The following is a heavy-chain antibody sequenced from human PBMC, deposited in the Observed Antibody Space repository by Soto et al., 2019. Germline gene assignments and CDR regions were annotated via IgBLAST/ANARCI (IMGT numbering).Heavy chain of an antibody. D-gene: IGHD3-22*01. CDR1: GFTFSSYA. CDR2: ISSNGGST. Sequence: PGGSLRLSCSASGFTFSSYAMHWVRQAPGKGLEFVSAISSNGGSTYYADSVKGRFTISRDNSKNTLYLQMSSLRAEDTAVYYCVKDIPYYYDSSGYRAEYFQHWGQGTLVTSPQ. CDR3: VKDIPYYYDSSGYRAEYFQH. J-gene: IGHJ1*01. V-gene: IGHV3-64D*08.